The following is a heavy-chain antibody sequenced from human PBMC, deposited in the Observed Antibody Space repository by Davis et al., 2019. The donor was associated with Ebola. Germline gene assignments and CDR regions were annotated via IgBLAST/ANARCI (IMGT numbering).Heavy chain of an antibody. V-gene: IGHV1-18*01. D-gene: IGHD2-15*01. CDR2: ISPYHGNT. CDR3: ATDGVRGYCSGGSCYHLF. Sequence: ASVKVSCKASGYSFVSYGISWVRQAPGQGLEWMGWISPYHGNTNYAQKIQGRVTMTTDTSTSTAYMELRSLRSDDTAMYYCATDGVRGYCSGGSCYHLFWGQGTVVTVSS. CDR1: GYSFVSYG. J-gene: IGHJ3*01.